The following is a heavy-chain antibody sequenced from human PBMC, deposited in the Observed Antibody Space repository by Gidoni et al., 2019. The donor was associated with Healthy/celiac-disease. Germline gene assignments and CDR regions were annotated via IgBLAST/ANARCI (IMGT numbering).Heavy chain of an antibody. Sequence: QVQLQQWGAGLLKPSETLSLTCAVYGGSFSGYYWSWIRQPPGKGLEWIGEINHSGSTNYNPSLKSRVTISVDTSKNQFSLKLSSVTAADTAVYYCARGGGRGIQLPLWLKQYSYYFDYWGQGTLVTVSS. V-gene: IGHV4-34*01. D-gene: IGHD5-18*01. CDR2: INHSGST. J-gene: IGHJ4*02. CDR1: GGSFSGYY. CDR3: ARGGGRGIQLPLWLKQYSYYFDY.